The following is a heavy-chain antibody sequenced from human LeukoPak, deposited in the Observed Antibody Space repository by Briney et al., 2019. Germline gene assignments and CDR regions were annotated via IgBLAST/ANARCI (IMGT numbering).Heavy chain of an antibody. CDR3: ARDDFGIAVAGYFDY. D-gene: IGHD6-19*01. CDR1: GFTFSSYG. V-gene: IGHV3-33*01. J-gene: IGHJ4*02. Sequence: PGGSLRLSCAASGFTFSSYGMHWVRQAPGKGLEWVAVIWYDGSNKYYADSVKGRFTISRDNSKNTLYLQMNSPRAEDTAVYYCARDDFGIAVAGYFDYWGQGTLVTVSS. CDR2: IWYDGSNK.